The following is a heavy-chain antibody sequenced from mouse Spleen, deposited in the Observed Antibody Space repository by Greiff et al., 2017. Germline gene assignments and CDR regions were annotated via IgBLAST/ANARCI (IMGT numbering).Heavy chain of an antibody. Sequence: EVHLVESGPGLVKPSQSLSLTCSVTGYSITSGYYWNWIRQFPGNKLEWMGYISYDGSNNYNPSLKNRISITRDTSKNQFFLKLNSVTTEDTATYYCALNGGRNYAMDYWGQGTSVTVSS. CDR1: GYSITSGYY. CDR2: ISYDGSN. J-gene: IGHJ4*01. CDR3: ALNGGRNYAMDY. V-gene: IGHV3-6*01.